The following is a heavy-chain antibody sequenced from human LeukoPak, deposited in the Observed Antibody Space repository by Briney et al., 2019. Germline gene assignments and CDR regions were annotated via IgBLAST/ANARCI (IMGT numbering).Heavy chain of an antibody. CDR3: ARTGLSFDY. V-gene: IGHV4-34*01. CDR2: VNHSGST. J-gene: IGHJ4*02. CDR1: GGSFSGYY. Sequence: SETLSLTCAVYGGSFSGYYWSWIRQPPGKGLEWIGEVNHSGSTNYNPSLKSRVTISVDTSKNQFSLKLSSVTAADTAVYYCARTGLSFDYWGQGTLVTVSS.